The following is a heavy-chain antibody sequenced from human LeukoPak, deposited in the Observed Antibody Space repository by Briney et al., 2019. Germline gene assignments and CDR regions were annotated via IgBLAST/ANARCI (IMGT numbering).Heavy chain of an antibody. CDR2: IYRGGST. V-gene: IGHV3-53*01. CDR1: GFTVSSNH. Sequence: GGSLRLSCAVSGFTVSSNHMSWVRQAPGKGLEWVPVIYRGGSTYNADSVKGRFTISRDNSKNTLYLQMSSLRAEDTAVYYCARGGELPSAFDYWGQGTLVTVSS. D-gene: IGHD1-26*01. CDR3: ARGGELPSAFDY. J-gene: IGHJ4*02.